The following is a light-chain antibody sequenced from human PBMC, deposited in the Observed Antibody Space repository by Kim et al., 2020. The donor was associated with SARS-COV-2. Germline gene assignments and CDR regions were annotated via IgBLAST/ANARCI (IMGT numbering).Light chain of an antibody. V-gene: IGLV3-1*01. Sequence: SESPEQTTSITGPGEEVGDKYLSWKKHEPGQSPVWVIFEGRKRPSGLPERFSGSSAENTATLTISGTQTMEEADSYCQAWDSSVIFGGGTQLTV. CDR1: EVGDKY. CDR3: QAWDSSVI. J-gene: IGLJ2*01. CDR2: EGR.